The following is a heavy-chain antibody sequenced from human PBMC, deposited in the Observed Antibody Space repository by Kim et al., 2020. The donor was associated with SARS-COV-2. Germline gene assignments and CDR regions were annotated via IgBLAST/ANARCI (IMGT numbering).Heavy chain of an antibody. CDR2: ST. J-gene: IGHJ4*02. Sequence: STTCNPALKIRVTISVDTSKNQFSMKLSSVTAADTAVYYCARIQLDYFDYWGQGTLVTVSS. V-gene: IGHV4-59*01. CDR3: ARIQLDYFDY. D-gene: IGHD5-18*01.